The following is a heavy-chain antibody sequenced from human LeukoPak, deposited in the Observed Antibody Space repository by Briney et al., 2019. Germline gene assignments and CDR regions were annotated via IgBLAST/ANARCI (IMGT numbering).Heavy chain of an antibody. Sequence: GGSLRLSCSVSGFIFRDFSMSWVRQAPGKGLEWVAKMNEYGSEIFYVDSVKGRFTISRDSSKNTLYLQMNSLRAEDTAVYYCARYADGIFYWGQGTLVTVSS. D-gene: IGHD1-14*01. V-gene: IGHV3-7*01. J-gene: IGHJ4*02. CDR2: MNEYGSEI. CDR3: ARYADGIFY. CDR1: GFIFRDFS.